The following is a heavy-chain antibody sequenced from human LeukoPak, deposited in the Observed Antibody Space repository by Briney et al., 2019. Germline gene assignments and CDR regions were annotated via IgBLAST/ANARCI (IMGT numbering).Heavy chain of an antibody. J-gene: IGHJ6*03. Sequence: GGSLRLSCAASGFTFSSYSMNWVRQAPGKGLEWVSSISSSSSYIYYADSVKGRFTISRDNAKNSLYLQMNSLRAKDTAVYYCARDTHTDYYDSSGYKDIYYMDVWGKGTTVTVSS. CDR1: GFTFSSYS. D-gene: IGHD3-22*01. V-gene: IGHV3-21*01. CDR3: ARDTHTDYYDSSGYKDIYYMDV. CDR2: ISSSSSYI.